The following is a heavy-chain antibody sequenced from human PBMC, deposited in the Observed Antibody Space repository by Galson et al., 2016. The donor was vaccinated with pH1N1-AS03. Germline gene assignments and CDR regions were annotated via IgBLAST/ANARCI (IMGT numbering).Heavy chain of an antibody. CDR2: IDPSDSYT. Sequence: SGAEVKKPGESLRISCKGSGFTFTSHWISWVRQMPGKGLEWMGRIDPSDSYTNYSPSFKGHVTVSGDKSINTAYLQWSSMKASDTAMYYCARLNYYDSSAYSGVNYWGQGTLVTVSS. CDR1: GFTFTSHW. V-gene: IGHV5-10-1*01. J-gene: IGHJ4*02. CDR3: ARLNYYDSSAYSGVNY. D-gene: IGHD3-22*01.